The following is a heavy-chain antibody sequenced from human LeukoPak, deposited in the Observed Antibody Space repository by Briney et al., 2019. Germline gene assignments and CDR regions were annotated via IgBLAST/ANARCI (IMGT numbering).Heavy chain of an antibody. Sequence: GGSLRLSCAASGFTFNNYAMSWVRQTPGNGLEWVSSISGSGGRTYYADSVKGRFSISRDNSNKMVYLQMNRLRVEDTALYYCAKGHGDSAGYYYYDHWGQGALVTVSS. CDR1: GFTFNNYA. CDR2: ISGSGGRT. CDR3: AKGHGDSAGYYYYDH. J-gene: IGHJ4*02. V-gene: IGHV3-23*01. D-gene: IGHD3-22*01.